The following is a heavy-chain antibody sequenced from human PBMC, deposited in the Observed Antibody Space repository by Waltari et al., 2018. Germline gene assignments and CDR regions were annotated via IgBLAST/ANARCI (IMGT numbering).Heavy chain of an antibody. CDR1: GFTFSSHW. D-gene: IGHD4-4*01. V-gene: IGHV3-74*03. J-gene: IGHJ5*02. CDR3: ARAYSGKKNPKES. CDR2: INTDGGDT. Sequence: EVQLVESGGGLVQPGGSLRLSCAASGFTFSSHWMHWVRQAPGKGLVWVSRINTDGGDTAYPDSVRGRFTISRDNAKNTLCLQMNSLRVEDTAVYYCARAYSGKKNPKESWGQGTLVTVSS.